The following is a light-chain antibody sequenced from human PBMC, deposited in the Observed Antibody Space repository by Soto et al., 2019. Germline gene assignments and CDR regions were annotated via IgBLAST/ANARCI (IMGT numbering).Light chain of an antibody. CDR1: SSDVGGYNY. Sequence: QSALTQPASVSGSPGQSITISCTGTSSDVGGYNYVSWYQQHPGKAPKLIIYEVSYRPSGVSNRFSGSKSGNTASLTISGPQAEDEADYYCSSYTSSSTDVFGTGTKVTVL. J-gene: IGLJ1*01. V-gene: IGLV2-14*01. CDR3: SSYTSSSTDV. CDR2: EVS.